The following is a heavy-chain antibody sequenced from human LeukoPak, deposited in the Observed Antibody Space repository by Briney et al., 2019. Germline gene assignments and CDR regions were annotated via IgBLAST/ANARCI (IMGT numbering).Heavy chain of an antibody. D-gene: IGHD4-17*01. CDR2: ISGSARST. CDR3: AKDLTPYDYGDYGGSDY. V-gene: IGHV3-23*01. J-gene: IGHJ4*02. Sequence: GGSLRLSCAASGFTFTSYAMSWVRQAPGKGLEWVSAISGSARSTFYADSVKGRFTISRDNSKDMVYLHMNSLRAEDTAIYYCAKDLTPYDYGDYGGSDYRGQGTLVTVSS. CDR1: GFTFTSYA.